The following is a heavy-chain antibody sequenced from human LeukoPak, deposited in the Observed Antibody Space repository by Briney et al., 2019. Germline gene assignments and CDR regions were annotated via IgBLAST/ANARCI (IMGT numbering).Heavy chain of an antibody. V-gene: IGHV1-2*06. J-gene: IGHJ3*02. CDR1: GYTFTGYY. CDR2: IYPKSGGT. Sequence: GASVKVSCKASGYTFTGYYMHWVRQAPGQGLEWMGRIYPKSGGTNYAQKFQGRVTMTRDTSISIAYMELSRLRSDDTAVYYCAREAYGGNPPDDAFDIWGQGTMVTVSS. D-gene: IGHD4-23*01. CDR3: AREAYGGNPPDDAFDI.